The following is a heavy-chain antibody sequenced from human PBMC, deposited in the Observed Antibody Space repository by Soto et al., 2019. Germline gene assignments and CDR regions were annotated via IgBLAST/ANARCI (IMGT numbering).Heavy chain of an antibody. V-gene: IGHV3-21*01. CDR3: ATGVAACTAIRV. CDR1: GLTFSTYG. D-gene: IGHD6-6*01. Sequence: EVQLVESGGGLVKPGGSLRLSCAASGLTFSTYGMNWVRQAPGKGLEWVSSISRGGEDVGYADSVKGRLTSSRDNSKNSLYLQLFRLSFEDMSVYYFATGVAACTAIRVWSQWTTVPVSS. J-gene: IGHJ6*02. CDR2: ISRGGEDV.